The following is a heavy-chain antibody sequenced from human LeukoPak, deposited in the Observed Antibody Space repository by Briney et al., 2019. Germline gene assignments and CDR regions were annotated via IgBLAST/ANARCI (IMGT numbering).Heavy chain of an antibody. V-gene: IGHV4-39*01. CDR1: GGSISSSSYY. J-gene: IGHJ4*02. CDR3: ARHASPPIGVNNHYS. D-gene: IGHD1-14*01. CDR2: IYYSGST. Sequence: SETLSLTCTVSGGSISSSSYYWGWIRQPPGKGLEWIGSIYYSGSTYYNPSLKSRVTISVDTSKNQFSLKLSSVTAADTAVYYCARHASPPIGVNNHYSWGQGTLVTVSS.